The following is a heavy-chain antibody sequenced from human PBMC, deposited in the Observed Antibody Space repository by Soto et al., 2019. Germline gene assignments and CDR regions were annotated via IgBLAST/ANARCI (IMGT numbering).Heavy chain of an antibody. Sequence: GGSLRLSCAASGFTVSNYYMSWVRQAPGKGLEWVAVIYSGGSTYYTEPAKGRITISRDTSKNSLYLQMNSLRAEDTAVYYCARDVAFDVWGQGTMVT. J-gene: IGHJ3*01. CDR3: ARDVAFDV. CDR2: IYSGGST. CDR1: GFTVSNYY. V-gene: IGHV3-66*01.